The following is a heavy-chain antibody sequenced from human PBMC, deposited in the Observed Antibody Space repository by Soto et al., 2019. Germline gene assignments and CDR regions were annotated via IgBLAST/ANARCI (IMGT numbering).Heavy chain of an antibody. CDR1: GGSISSGGYS. Sequence: QLQLQESGSGLVKPSQTLSLTCAVSGGSISSGGYSWSWIRQPPGKGLEWIGYIYHSGSTYYNPSLKSRVTISVDRSKNQFSLKLSSVTAADTAVYYCASSLYYYDSSGYYYPYFQLWGQGTLVTVSS. V-gene: IGHV4-30-2*01. CDR2: IYHSGST. CDR3: ASSLYYYDSSGYYYPYFQL. D-gene: IGHD3-22*01. J-gene: IGHJ1*01.